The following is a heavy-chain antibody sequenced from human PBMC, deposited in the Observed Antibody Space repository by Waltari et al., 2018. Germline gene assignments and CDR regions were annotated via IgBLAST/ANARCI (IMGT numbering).Heavy chain of an antibody. Sequence: QVQLVQSGAEVKKPGASVKVSCKASGYTFTSYYMHWGRQAPGQGLEWMGIINPSGGSTSYAQKFQGRVTMTRDTSTSTVYMELSSLRSEDTAVYYCARDRGLSSGATHVRHDPLSHFWFDPWGQGTLVTVSS. V-gene: IGHV1-46*01. CDR1: GYTFTSYY. D-gene: IGHD1-26*01. J-gene: IGHJ5*02. CDR3: ARDRGLSSGATHVRHDPLSHFWFDP. CDR2: INPSGGST.